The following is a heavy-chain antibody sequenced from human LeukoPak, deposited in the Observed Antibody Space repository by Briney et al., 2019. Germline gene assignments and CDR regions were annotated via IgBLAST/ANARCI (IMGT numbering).Heavy chain of an antibody. CDR2: INPSGGST. J-gene: IGHJ4*02. Sequence: GASVKVSCKSSGYTFTSYYMHWVRQAPGQGLEWMGIINPSGGSTSYAQKFQGRVTMTRDTSTSTVYMELSSLRSEDTAVYYCARDAYSGYPADYWGQGTLVTVSS. CDR1: GYTFTSYY. D-gene: IGHD5-12*01. CDR3: ARDAYSGYPADY. V-gene: IGHV1-46*01.